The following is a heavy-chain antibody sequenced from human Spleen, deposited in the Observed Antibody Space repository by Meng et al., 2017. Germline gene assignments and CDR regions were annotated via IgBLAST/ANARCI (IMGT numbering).Heavy chain of an antibody. V-gene: IGHV1-2*06. CDR1: GYTFTAYY. Sequence: QVQLLQSGSELKKPGASVKVSCKASGYTFTAYYIHWVRQAPGQGLEWMGRINPNSGGTNFAQKFQGRVIMTRDTSISTAYMELSSLGFDDTAVYYCAKALGWGSSPDYWGQGILVTVSS. D-gene: IGHD2-21*01. CDR2: INPNSGGT. J-gene: IGHJ4*02. CDR3: AKALGWGSSPDY.